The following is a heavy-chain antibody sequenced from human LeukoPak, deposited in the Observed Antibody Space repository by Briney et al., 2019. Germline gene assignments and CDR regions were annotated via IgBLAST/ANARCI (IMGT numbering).Heavy chain of an antibody. V-gene: IGHV3-48*01. Sequence: GGSLRLSCAASGFTFSSYSMNWVRQAPGKGLEWVSYISSSSSTIYYADSVKGRFTISRDNAKNSLYLQMNSLRAEDTAVYYCARDWAAAGPNAYYYYGMDVWGQGTTVTVSS. CDR1: GFTFSSYS. CDR2: ISSSSSTI. J-gene: IGHJ6*02. CDR3: ARDWAAAGPNAYYYYGMDV. D-gene: IGHD6-13*01.